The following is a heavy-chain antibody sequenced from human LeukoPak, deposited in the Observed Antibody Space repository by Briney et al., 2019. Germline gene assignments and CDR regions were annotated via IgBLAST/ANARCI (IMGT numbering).Heavy chain of an antibody. CDR3: ARHWVRDGYNSSFDY. D-gene: IGHD5-24*01. V-gene: IGHV4-39*01. CDR1: GGSISSSSYY. CDR2: IYYSGST. Sequence: SETLSLTCTVSGGSISSSSYYWGWIRQPPGKGLEWIRSIYYSGSTYYNPSLKSRVTISVDTSKNQFSLKLSSVTAADTAVYYCARHWVRDGYNSSFDYWGQGTLVTVSS. J-gene: IGHJ4*02.